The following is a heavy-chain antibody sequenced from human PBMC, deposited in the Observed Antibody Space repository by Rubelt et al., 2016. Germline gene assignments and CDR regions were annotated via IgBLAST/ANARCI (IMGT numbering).Heavy chain of an antibody. J-gene: IGHJ4*02. V-gene: IGHV1-18*01. D-gene: IGHD1-1*01. CDR2: INAGNGQP. CDR1: GYTFSNYG. CDR3: AKSPPPARGWQGTVDY. Sequence: QVQLVQSGAEVKKPGASVKVSCKASGYTFSNYGISWVRQAPGQRPEWMGWINAGNGQPRSSQKFQGRVTITSDTSASTAFMELSRRGAEDEAVYYCAKSPPPARGWQGTVDYWGQGTLVTVSS.